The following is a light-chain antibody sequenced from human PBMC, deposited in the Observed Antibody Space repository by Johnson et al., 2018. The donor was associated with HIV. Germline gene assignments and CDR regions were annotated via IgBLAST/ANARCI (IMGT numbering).Light chain of an antibody. CDR3: GTCDSSLRNV. Sequence: QSVLTQPPSVSAAPGPKVTISCSGSSSNLGNNYVSWYRQLPGTAPKLLIYENNKRPSGIPDRFSGSQSGTSATLGITGLQTGDEADYYCGTCDSSLRNVFGTGTKVTVL. J-gene: IGLJ1*01. CDR2: ENN. V-gene: IGLV1-51*02. CDR1: SSNLGNNY.